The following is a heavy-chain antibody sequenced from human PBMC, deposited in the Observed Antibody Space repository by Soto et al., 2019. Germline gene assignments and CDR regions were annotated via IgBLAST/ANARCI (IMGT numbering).Heavy chain of an antibody. J-gene: IGHJ5*02. CDR3: AKSGSSGWYGWFDP. D-gene: IGHD6-19*01. CDR1: GFSLRTSGVG. V-gene: IGHV2-5*01. CDR2: IYWNDDK. Sequence: FCPTLVNPTQTLTLTCIFSGFSLRTSGVGVGWIRQPPGKALEWLGFIYWNDDKRYSPSLKSRLTITKDTSKNQVVLTMTNMDPVDTATYYCAKSGSSGWYGWFDPWGQGTRVTAPQ.